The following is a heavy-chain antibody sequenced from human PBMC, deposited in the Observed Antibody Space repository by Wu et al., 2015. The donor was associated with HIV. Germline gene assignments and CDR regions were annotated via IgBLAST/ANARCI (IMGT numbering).Heavy chain of an antibody. CDR3: AREQTGYAVDS. CDR2: INCKNGGT. V-gene: IGHV1-2*02. J-gene: IGHJ4*02. Sequence: QVQLVQSGAEVKKPGASVIVSCKASGYNFTDYYIHWVRRAPGQGLEWMGWINCKNGGTNYAQKFRGRITMTRDTSISTTHLDLRGLKSDDTAEYYCAREQTGYAVDSWGQGTVVIVSS. CDR1: GYNFTDYY. D-gene: IGHD5-12*01.